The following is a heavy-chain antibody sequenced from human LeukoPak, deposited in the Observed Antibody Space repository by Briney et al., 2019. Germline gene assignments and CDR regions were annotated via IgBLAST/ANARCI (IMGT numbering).Heavy chain of an antibody. V-gene: IGHV3-23*01. CDR1: GFTFSSYA. CDR2: ISPSGDRT. CDR3: AIMHGYYDGSGFWVQ. Sequence: PGGSLRLSCAPSGFTFSSYAMSSVRQAPGKGLEWVSFISPSGDRTSNADSVEGRFTISRDNTRNTLYLQMNSLRDEDTGVYYCAIMHGYYDGSGFWVQWGQGTLVTVSS. J-gene: IGHJ4*02. D-gene: IGHD3-22*01.